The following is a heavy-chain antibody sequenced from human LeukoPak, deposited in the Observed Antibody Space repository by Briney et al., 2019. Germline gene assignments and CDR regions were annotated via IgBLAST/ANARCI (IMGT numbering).Heavy chain of an antibody. CDR1: GFTHSDSW. D-gene: IGHD3-16*01. V-gene: IGHV3-7*01. CDR3: ATYTHWVAGDV. CDR2: MNQDGSAK. J-gene: IGHJ6*02. Sequence: GGSLRLSRAASGFTHSDSWMSWVRQAPGKGLEWVANMNQDGSAKGYVDSVKGRFTISRDNARNSLYLQMSSLRPEDTAVYYCATYTHWVAGDVWGQGTTVTVSS.